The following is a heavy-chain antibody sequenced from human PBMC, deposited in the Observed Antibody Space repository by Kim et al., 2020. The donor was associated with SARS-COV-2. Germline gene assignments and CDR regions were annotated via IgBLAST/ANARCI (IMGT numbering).Heavy chain of an antibody. D-gene: IGHD5-12*01. Sequence: SETLSLTCAVYGGSFSGYYWSWIRQPPGKGLEWIGEINHSGSTNYNPSLKSRVTISVDTSKNQFSLKLSSVTAADTAVYYCASRGWLQPGSWGQGTLVTVSS. J-gene: IGHJ5*02. CDR1: GGSFSGYY. V-gene: IGHV4-34*01. CDR3: ASRGWLQPGS. CDR2: INHSGST.